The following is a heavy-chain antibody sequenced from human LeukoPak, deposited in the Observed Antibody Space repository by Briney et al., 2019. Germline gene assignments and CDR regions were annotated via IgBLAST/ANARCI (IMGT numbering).Heavy chain of an antibody. Sequence: GGSLRLSCAASGFTFSSYSMNWVRQAPGKGLEWVSSIGSSSSYIYYADSVKGRFTISRDNSKNTLYLQMNSLRGGDTAVYYCAKEEQGRATGYFDYWGQGTLVTVSS. CDR3: AKEEQGRATGYFDY. D-gene: IGHD5-24*01. CDR2: IGSSSSYI. J-gene: IGHJ4*02. V-gene: IGHV3-21*01. CDR1: GFTFSSYS.